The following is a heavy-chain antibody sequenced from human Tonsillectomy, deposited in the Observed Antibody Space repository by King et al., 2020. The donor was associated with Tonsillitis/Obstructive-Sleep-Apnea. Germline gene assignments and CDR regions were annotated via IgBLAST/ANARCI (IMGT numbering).Heavy chain of an antibody. D-gene: IGHD2-2*01. CDR2: ISSSSSYI. CDR1: GFTFSSYS. Sequence: EVQLVESGGGLVKPGGSLRLSCAASGFTFSSYSMNWVRQAPGKGLEWVSSISSSSSYIYYADSVKGRFTISRDNAKNSLYLQMNSLRAEDTAVYYCATRYCSSTSCHCWGQGTLVTVSS. CDR3: ATRYCSSTSCHC. J-gene: IGHJ4*02. V-gene: IGHV3-21*01.